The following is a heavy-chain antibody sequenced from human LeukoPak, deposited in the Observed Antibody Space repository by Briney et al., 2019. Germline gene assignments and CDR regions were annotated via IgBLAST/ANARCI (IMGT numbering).Heavy chain of an antibody. J-gene: IGHJ4*02. D-gene: IGHD6-19*01. CDR3: ARDPQGWVRFDS. CDR2: IYSSGNT. V-gene: IGHV4-59*01. Sequence: SETLSLTCTVSGASISTYYWSWIRQPPGKGLEWIGYIYSSGNTNYNPSVKGRVTISVDTSKNQFSLKLSSVTAADTAMYYCARDPQGWVRFDSWGQGILVTVSS. CDR1: GASISTYY.